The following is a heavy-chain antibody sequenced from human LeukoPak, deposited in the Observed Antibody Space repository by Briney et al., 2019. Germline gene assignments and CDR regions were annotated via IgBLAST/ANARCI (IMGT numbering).Heavy chain of an antibody. J-gene: IGHJ4*02. V-gene: IGHV1-69*04. CDR1: GGTFSSYA. Sequence: ASVKVSCKASGGTFSSYAISWVRQAPGQGLEWMGRIIPILGIANYAQKFQGRVTITADKSTSTAYMELSSLRSEDTAVYYCARSPLGGSYSYYFDYWGQGTLVTVSS. CDR3: ARSPLGGSYSYYFDY. D-gene: IGHD1-26*01. CDR2: IIPILGIA.